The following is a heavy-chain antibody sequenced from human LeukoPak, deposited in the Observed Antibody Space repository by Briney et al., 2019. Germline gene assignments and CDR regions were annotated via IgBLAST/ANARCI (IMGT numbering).Heavy chain of an antibody. D-gene: IGHD5-18*01. J-gene: IGHJ3*02. V-gene: IGHV3-11*01. CDR3: ARDGRYSYGSLDAFDI. CDR2: ISSSGSTI. Sequence: PGGSLRLSCAASGFTFSDYYMSWIRQAPGKGLEWVSYISSSGSTIYYADSVKGRFTISRDNAKKSVYLQMNSLRAEDTAVYYCARDGRYSYGSLDAFDIWGQGTMVTVSS. CDR1: GFTFSDYY.